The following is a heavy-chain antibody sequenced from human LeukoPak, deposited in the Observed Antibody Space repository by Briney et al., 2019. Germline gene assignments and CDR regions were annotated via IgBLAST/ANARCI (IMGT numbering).Heavy chain of an antibody. D-gene: IGHD5-24*01. CDR2: INPSGGGT. V-gene: IGHV1-46*01. CDR1: GNSY. J-gene: IGHJ4*02. CDR3: ARGEGWLQLEVYFDY. Sequence: GASVKVSCKASGNSYIHWVRQAPGQGLEWMGMINPSGGGTSYAQKFQGRVTMTRDRSTSIVYMELSSLRSEDTAVYYCARGEGWLQLEVYFDYWGQGTLVTVSS.